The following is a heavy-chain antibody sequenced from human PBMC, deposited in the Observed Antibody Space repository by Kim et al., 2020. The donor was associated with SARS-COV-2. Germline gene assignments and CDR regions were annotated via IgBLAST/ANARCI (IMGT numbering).Heavy chain of an antibody. CDR1: GYTLTELS. Sequence: ASVKVSCKVSGYTLTELSMHWVRQAPGKGLEWMGGFDPEDGETIYAQKFQGRVTMTEDTSTDTAYIELSSLRSEDTAVYYCATFYSGYAQGRYFDYWGQGTPVTVSS. CDR3: ATFYSGYAQGRYFDY. D-gene: IGHD5-12*01. V-gene: IGHV1-24*01. CDR2: FDPEDGET. J-gene: IGHJ4*02.